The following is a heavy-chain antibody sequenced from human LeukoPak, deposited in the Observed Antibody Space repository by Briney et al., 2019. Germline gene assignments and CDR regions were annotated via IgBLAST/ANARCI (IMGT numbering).Heavy chain of an antibody. CDR3: AKGWSYFDF. CDR1: GSPFSSYA. V-gene: IGHV3-23*01. J-gene: IGHJ4*02. CDR2: VSNSGRDT. Sequence: GGSLRLSCAASGSPFSSYAMTWVRQAPGKGLEWVSAVSNSGRDTYYAASVKGRFTISRDNSKNTLFLQMSSLRAEDTAIYYCAKGWSYFDFWGQGTLATVSS. D-gene: IGHD3-3*01.